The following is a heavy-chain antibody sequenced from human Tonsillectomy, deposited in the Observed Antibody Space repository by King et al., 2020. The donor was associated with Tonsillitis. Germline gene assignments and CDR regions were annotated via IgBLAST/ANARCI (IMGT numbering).Heavy chain of an antibody. CDR3: AQLPTVFPDEYYYYGLDV. CDR2: ISGSGGST. D-gene: IGHD4-17*01. CDR1: GFTFSSYA. Sequence: VQLVESGGGLVQPGGSLRLSCAASGFTFSSYAMSWVRQAPGKGLEWVSAISGSGGSTYYAASVKGRFTIARDNSKNTLYLQMNSMRAEDTAVYYGAQLPTVFPDEYYYYGLDVCGQGTTVTVSS. V-gene: IGHV3-23*04. J-gene: IGHJ6*02.